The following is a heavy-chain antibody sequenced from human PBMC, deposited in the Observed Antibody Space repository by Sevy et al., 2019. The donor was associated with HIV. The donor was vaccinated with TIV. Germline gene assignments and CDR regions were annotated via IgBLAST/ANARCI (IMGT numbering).Heavy chain of an antibody. Sequence: GGSLRLSCAASGFTFSTYAMNWFRQAPGKGLEWVSSISTNGRSAYYTDSVEGRFTISRDNSKNTLYLQMNSLRADDTAVYYCAKGYCSGGSCPRDYYYYGMDVWGQGTTVTVSS. D-gene: IGHD2-15*01. CDR1: GFTFSTYA. J-gene: IGHJ6*02. CDR2: ISTNGRSA. V-gene: IGHV3-23*01. CDR3: AKGYCSGGSCPRDYYYYGMDV.